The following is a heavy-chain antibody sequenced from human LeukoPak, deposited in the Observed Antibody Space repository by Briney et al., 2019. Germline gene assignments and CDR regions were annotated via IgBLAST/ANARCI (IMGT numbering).Heavy chain of an antibody. J-gene: IGHJ4*02. Sequence: ASVKLSCKASGYTFTIYGISWGRQAPGQGLEWMGCMSAYNSNTNYSHKPQSRVTMTTDTSTSTAYTQLRSWRSDDTTSDYCWREPATVVFDYWGQGTLVTV. V-gene: IGHV1-18*01. CDR1: GYTFTIYG. D-gene: IGHD4-23*01. CDR3: WREPATVVFDY. CDR2: MSAYNSNT.